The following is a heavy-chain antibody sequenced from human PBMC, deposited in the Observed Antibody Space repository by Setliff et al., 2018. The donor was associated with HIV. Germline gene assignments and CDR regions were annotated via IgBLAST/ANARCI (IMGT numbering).Heavy chain of an antibody. CDR2: THYSGSS. J-gene: IGHJ2*01. CDR1: GGFISNHY. D-gene: IGHD2-21*02. Sequence: SETLSLICTISGGFISNHYWNWIRQPPGKGLEWIGSTHYSGSSYYSPSLKSRVTISLDTSKNQFSLKLSSMTAADTAVYYCARDVGLCGVDCWPYFYFDLWGRGNLVTVSS. V-gene: IGHV4-59*11. CDR3: ARDVGLCGVDCWPYFYFDL.